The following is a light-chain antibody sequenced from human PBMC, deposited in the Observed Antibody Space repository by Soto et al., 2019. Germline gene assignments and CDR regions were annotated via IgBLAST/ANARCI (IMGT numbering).Light chain of an antibody. Sequence: EMVLTQSPGTLSLSPGQRATLSGSASQSVISTYLTWYQQKPGQAPRLLIYSASNRATGVPDRFSGSGSGTDFTLTISRLEPEDFAVYYCQQYDNALWTFGQGTKVDIK. V-gene: IGKV3-20*01. J-gene: IGKJ1*01. CDR3: QQYDNALWT. CDR2: SAS. CDR1: QSVISTY.